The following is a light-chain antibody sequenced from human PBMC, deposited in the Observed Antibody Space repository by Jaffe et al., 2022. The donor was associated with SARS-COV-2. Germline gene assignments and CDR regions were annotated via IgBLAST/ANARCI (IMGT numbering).Light chain of an antibody. CDR1: KLGDKY. CDR2: QDS. CDR3: QAWDSSTDFFVV. V-gene: IGLV3-1*01. J-gene: IGLJ2*01. Sequence: SYELTQPPSVSVSPGQTASITCSGDKLGDKYACWYQQKPGQSPVLVIYQDSKRPSGIPERFSGSNSGNTATLTISGTQAMDEADYYCQAWDSSTDFFVVFGGGTKLTVL.